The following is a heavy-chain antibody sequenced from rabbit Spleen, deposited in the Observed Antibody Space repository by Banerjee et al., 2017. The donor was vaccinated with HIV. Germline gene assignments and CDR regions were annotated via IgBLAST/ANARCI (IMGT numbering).Heavy chain of an antibody. Sequence: ERLEESGGGLVKPEGSLTLTCKASGFSLIAKDYMCWVRQAPGKGLEWIGYIVRVFGDKIYDTCVKKRLFITSNTAQTTLYLQMTSLTAADTATYFCVREVGYGGYGDANLWGPGTLVTVS. D-gene: IGHD6-1*01. V-gene: IGHV1S45*01. J-gene: IGHJ4*01. CDR3: VREVGYGGYGDANL. CDR1: GFSLIAKDY. CDR2: IVRVFGDKI.